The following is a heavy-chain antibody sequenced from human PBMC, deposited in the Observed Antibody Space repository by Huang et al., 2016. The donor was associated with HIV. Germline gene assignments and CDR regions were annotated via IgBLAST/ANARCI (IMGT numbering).Heavy chain of an antibody. D-gene: IGHD5-18*01. CDR3: ARAKDTWDAYDI. V-gene: IGHV3-30-3*01. J-gene: IGHJ3*02. Sequence: QVQLVESGGGVVQPGRSLRLSCAASGFPFNNHAMHWVRQAPGKGRDCVAVISNDGSNNYYADSVKGRFTISRDSSKSTLFLHMTSLRTEDTAVYYCARAKDTWDAYDIWGQGTMVIVSS. CDR2: ISNDGSNN. CDR1: GFPFNNHA.